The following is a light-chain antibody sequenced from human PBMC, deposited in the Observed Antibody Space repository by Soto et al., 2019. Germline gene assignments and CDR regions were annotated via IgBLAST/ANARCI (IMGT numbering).Light chain of an antibody. CDR2: DAS. CDR1: QSISSW. V-gene: IGKV1-5*01. CDR3: QRYDSAPLT. Sequence: ASVGDRVTITCRASQSISSWLAWYQQKPGKAPKLLIYDASNLEGGFPSRFSGSGSGTEFTPTISSLQPVDVATYYCQRYDSAPLTFGGGTKVDIK. J-gene: IGKJ4*01.